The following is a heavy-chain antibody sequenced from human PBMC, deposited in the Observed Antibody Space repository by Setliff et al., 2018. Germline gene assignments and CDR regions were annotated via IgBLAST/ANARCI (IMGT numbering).Heavy chain of an antibody. V-gene: IGHV4-34*01. D-gene: IGHD1-20*01. CDR1: RGSFSNFY. CDR2: IHPTEGA. J-gene: IGHJ4*02. CDR3: SRGQDNSKVGHD. Sequence: KPSETLSLTCAVDRGSFSNFYLTWIRQSPGKGLEWIGEIHPTEGAKYNPSLQSRVTMSVDTSSKQHPLKLTSVTAADTAMYYCSRGQDNSKVGHDWGQGTLVTVSS.